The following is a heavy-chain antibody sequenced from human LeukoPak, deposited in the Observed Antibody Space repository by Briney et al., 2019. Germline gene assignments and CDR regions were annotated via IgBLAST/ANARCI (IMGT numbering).Heavy chain of an antibody. CDR1: GGSVSSGSYY. D-gene: IGHD3-22*01. Sequence: SETLSLTCTVSGGSVSSGSYYWSWIRQPPGKGLEWIGYIYYSGSTNYNPSLKSRVTISVDTSKNQFSLKLSSVTAADTAVYYCARVMIYDSSGYPRYYFDYWGQGTLVTVSS. CDR3: ARVMIYDSSGYPRYYFDY. J-gene: IGHJ4*02. CDR2: IYYSGST. V-gene: IGHV4-61*01.